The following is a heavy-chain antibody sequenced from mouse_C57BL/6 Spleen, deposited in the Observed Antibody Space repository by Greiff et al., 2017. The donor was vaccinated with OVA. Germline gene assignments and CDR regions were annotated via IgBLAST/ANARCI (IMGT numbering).Heavy chain of an antibody. V-gene: IGHV1-19*01. CDR1: GYTFTDYY. CDR3: AKGGLRRGYAMDY. D-gene: IGHD2-4*01. Sequence: EVKLVESGPVLVKPGASVKMSCKASGYTFTDYYMNWVKQSHGKSLEWIGVINPYNGGTSYNQKFKGKATLTVDKSSSTAYMELNSLTSEDSAVYYCAKGGLRRGYAMDYWGQGTSVTVSS. J-gene: IGHJ4*01. CDR2: INPYNGGT.